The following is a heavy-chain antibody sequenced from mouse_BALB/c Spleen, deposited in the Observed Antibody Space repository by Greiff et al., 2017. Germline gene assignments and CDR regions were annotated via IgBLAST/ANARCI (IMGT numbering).Heavy chain of an antibody. J-gene: IGHJ4*01. D-gene: IGHD1-1*01. CDR2: ISSGSSTI. V-gene: IGHV5-17*02. CDR1: GFTFSSFG. CDR3: ARLLRYYAMDY. Sequence: EVKLMESGGGLVQPGGSRKLSCAASGFTFSSFGMHWVRQAPEKGLEWVAYISSGSSTIYYADTVKGRFTISRDNPKNTLFLQMTSLRSEDTAMYYCARLLRYYAMDYWGQGTSVTVSS.